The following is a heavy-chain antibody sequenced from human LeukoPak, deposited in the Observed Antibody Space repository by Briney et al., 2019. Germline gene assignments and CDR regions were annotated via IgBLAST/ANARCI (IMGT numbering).Heavy chain of an antibody. Sequence: PGGSLRLSCAASGFTSSSYGMHWVRQAPGKGLEWVAVISYDGSNKYYADSVKGRFTISRDNSKNTLYLQMNSLRAEDTAVYYCAKDLTEKGYNTGFDYWGQGTLVTVSS. CDR1: GFTSSSYG. V-gene: IGHV3-30*18. J-gene: IGHJ4*02. CDR3: AKDLTEKGYNTGFDY. CDR2: ISYDGSNK. D-gene: IGHD1-1*01.